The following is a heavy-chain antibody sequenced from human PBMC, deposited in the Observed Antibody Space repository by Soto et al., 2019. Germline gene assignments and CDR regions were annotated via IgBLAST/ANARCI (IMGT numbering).Heavy chain of an antibody. V-gene: IGHV3-7*03. Sequence: GGSLRLSCAASGFTFSSYWMSWVRQAPGKGLEWVANIKQDGSEKYYVDSVKGRFTISRDNAKNSLYLQMNSLRAEDTAVYYCARDSAAGIYNWFDPWGLGTLVTVSS. CDR1: GFTFSSYW. D-gene: IGHD6-13*01. CDR3: ARDSAAGIYNWFDP. CDR2: IKQDGSEK. J-gene: IGHJ5*02.